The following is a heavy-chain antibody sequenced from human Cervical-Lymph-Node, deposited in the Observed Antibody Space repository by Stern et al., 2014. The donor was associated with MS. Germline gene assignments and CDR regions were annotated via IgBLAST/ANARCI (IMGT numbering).Heavy chain of an antibody. CDR1: GFTFSDHY. Sequence: QLVQAGGGLVQPGGSLRLSCTASGFTFSDHYMDWVRQAPGKGLEWVGRTRNKANSYTTEYAASVKGRFTISRDDSKNSLYLQMNSLKTEDTAVYYCAVWSGYYSDAFDIWGQGTMVTVSS. CDR3: AVWSGYYSDAFDI. V-gene: IGHV3-72*01. D-gene: IGHD3-3*01. J-gene: IGHJ3*02. CDR2: TRNKANSYTT.